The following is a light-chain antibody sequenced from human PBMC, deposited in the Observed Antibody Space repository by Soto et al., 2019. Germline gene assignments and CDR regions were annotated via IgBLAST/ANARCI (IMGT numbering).Light chain of an antibody. CDR1: QSITDW. J-gene: IGKJ1*01. CDR2: KAS. V-gene: IGKV1-5*03. Sequence: DIQMTQSPSTLSASVGDRVTITCRANQSITDWLAWYQQKPGKAPKMLIYKASTLESGVPSRFSGSGSGTDFTLTISSLQSDDFATYYCQQYNHYPTWTFGQGTKVEIK. CDR3: QQYNHYPTWT.